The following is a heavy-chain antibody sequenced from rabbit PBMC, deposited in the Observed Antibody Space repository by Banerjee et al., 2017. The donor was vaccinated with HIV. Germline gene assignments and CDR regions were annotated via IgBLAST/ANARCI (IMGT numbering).Heavy chain of an antibody. CDR3: ARDRGDWGYYFTL. Sequence: QEQLEESGGDLVKPEGSLTLTCTASGFSFSNIYYMCWVRQAPGKGLEWIGCINTGSRNAYYASWVISRFTISKTSSTTVALHMTSLTAADTATYFCARDRGDWGYYFTLWGQGPLVTVS. CDR2: INTGSRNA. J-gene: IGHJ4*01. CDR1: GFSFSNIYY. V-gene: IGHV1S45*01. D-gene: IGHD4-1*01.